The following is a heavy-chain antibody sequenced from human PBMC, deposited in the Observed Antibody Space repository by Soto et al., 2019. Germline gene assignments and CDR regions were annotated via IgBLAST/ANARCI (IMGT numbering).Heavy chain of an antibody. Sequence: SETLSLTCTVSGGSISSYYWSWIRQPPGKGLEWIGYIYYSGSTNYNPSLKSRVTISVDTSKNQFSLKLSSVTAADTAVYYCARGFIAAAGRPYNCFAPWAQGPLVTVS. V-gene: IGHV4-59*01. CDR1: GGSISSYY. J-gene: IGHJ5*02. D-gene: IGHD6-13*01. CDR3: ARGFIAAAGRPYNCFAP. CDR2: IYYSGST.